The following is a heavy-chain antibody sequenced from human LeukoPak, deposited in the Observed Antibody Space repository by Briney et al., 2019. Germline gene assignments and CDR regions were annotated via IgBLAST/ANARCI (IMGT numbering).Heavy chain of an antibody. CDR2: ISSNGGST. CDR3: VKGTTMGRAVISRECFDP. Sequence: EGSLRLSCSASGFTFSSYARYWVHKAPGKGLEHVSAISSNGGSTYYADSVKGRFTISRDNSKNTQHLQMSSLRAEDTAVYYCVKGTTMGRAVISRECFDPWGQGTLVTVSS. D-gene: IGHD3-10*01. J-gene: IGHJ5*02. CDR1: GFTFSSYA. V-gene: IGHV3-64D*06.